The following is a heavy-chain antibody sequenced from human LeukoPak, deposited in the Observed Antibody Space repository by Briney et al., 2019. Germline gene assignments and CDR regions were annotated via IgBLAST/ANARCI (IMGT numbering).Heavy chain of an antibody. CDR2: INHSGST. J-gene: IGHJ6*02. Sequence: PSETLSLTCAVYGGSFSGYYWSWIRQPPGRGLEWIGEINHSGSTNYNPSLKSRVTISVDTSKNQFSLKLSSVTAADTAVYYCARVAYYYYYGMDVWGQGTTVTVSS. V-gene: IGHV4-34*01. CDR3: ARVAYYYYYGMDV. CDR1: GGSFSGYY.